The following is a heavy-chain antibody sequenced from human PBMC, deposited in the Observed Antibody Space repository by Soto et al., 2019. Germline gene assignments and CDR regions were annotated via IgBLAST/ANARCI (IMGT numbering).Heavy chain of an antibody. D-gene: IGHD1-26*01. V-gene: IGHV4-31*03. CDR3: ARVVGATESPDD. CDR2: IYYSGST. J-gene: IGHJ1*01. Sequence: QVQLQESGPGLVKPSQTLSLTCTVSGGSISSGNYYWTWIRQHPGKGLEWIGYIYYSGSTYYNLSLRSRVTMSVDTSKNQFSLKLTSVTAADTAVYYCARVVGATESPDDWGQGTLVTVS. CDR1: GGSISSGNYY.